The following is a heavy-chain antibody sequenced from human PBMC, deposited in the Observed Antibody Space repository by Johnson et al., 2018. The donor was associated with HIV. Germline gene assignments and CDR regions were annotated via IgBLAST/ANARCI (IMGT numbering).Heavy chain of an antibody. CDR2: IYSGGST. Sequence: EMQLVESGGGLVQPGGSLRLSCAASGFTVSNYYMTWVRQSPGKGLEWVSVIYSGGSTYYADSVKGRFTISSDNSKNTLYLQMNSLRAEDTAVYYCARTPSLPGAFDIWGQGTMVTVSS. V-gene: IGHV3-66*01. CDR1: GFTVSNYY. J-gene: IGHJ3*02. CDR3: ARTPSLPGAFDI.